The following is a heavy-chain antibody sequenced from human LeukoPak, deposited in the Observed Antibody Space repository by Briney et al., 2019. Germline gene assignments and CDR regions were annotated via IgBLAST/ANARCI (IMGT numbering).Heavy chain of an antibody. CDR2: ISAYNGNT. CDR1: GYTFTSYG. CDR3: ARGPSRGYSSSYGMDV. D-gene: IGHD6-13*01. J-gene: IGHJ6*02. V-gene: IGHV1-18*01. Sequence: ASVKVSCKASGYTFTSYGISWVRQAPGQGLEWMGWISAYNGNTNYAQKLQGRVTMTTDTSTSTAYMELRSLRSDDTAVYYCARGPSRGYSSSYGMDVWGQGTTVTVSS.